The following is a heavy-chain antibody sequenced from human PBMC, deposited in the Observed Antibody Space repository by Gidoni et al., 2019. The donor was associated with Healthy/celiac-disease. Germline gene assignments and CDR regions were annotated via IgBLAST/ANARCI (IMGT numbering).Heavy chain of an antibody. CDR1: GFTFRLYC. V-gene: IGHV3-21*01. J-gene: IGHJ6*02. Sequence: VQLVESGGGLVKPGGSLRLSCAASGFTFRLYCMNWVRQAPGKGLEWVSSISSSSSYIYYADSVKGRFTISRDNAKNSLYLQMNSLRAEDTAVYYCARDPNTFGGVIAQVNYYGMDVWGQGTTVTVSS. D-gene: IGHD3-16*02. CDR3: ARDPNTFGGVIAQVNYYGMDV. CDR2: ISSSSSYI.